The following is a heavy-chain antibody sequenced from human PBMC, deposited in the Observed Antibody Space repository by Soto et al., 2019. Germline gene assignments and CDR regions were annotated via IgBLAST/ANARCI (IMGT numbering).Heavy chain of an antibody. Sequence: ASVKVSCKASGYSFTIYGISLVRQAPGQGLEWMGWISAYNGNTNYAQKLQGRVTMTADTSTSTAYMELRSLRSDDTAVYYCARRWLHSHWFDPWGQGTLVTVSS. V-gene: IGHV1-18*01. CDR2: ISAYNGNT. CDR3: ARRWLHSHWFDP. J-gene: IGHJ5*02. D-gene: IGHD5-12*01. CDR1: GYSFTIYG.